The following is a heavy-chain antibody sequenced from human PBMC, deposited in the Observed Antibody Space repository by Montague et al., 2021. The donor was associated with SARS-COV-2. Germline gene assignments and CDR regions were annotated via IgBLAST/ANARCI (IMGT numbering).Heavy chain of an antibody. V-gene: IGHV4-34*01. CDR1: GGSFSVYY. CDR2: INHSGST. D-gene: IGHD6-19*01. CDR3: ASRGAVAGKVYFQH. J-gene: IGHJ1*01. Sequence: SETLSLTCAVYGGSFSVYYWSWLRQSPRSGLEWIAEINHSGSTNNNPSLKSRVTISVDKSKNQFSLKLSSVTAADTAVYYCASRGAVAGKVYFQHWGQGTLVTVSS.